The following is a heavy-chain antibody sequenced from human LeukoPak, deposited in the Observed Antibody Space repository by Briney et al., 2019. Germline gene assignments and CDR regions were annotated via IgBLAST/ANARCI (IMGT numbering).Heavy chain of an antibody. J-gene: IGHJ4*02. CDR3: AKADFPGIAAAGPGY. CDR2: IRYDGSNK. Sequence: PGGSLRLSCAASGFTFSSYGMHWVRQAPGKGLEWVAFIRYDGSNKYYADSVKGRFTISRDNSKNTLYLQMNSLRAEDTAVYYCAKADFPGIAAAGPGYWGQGTLVTVSS. D-gene: IGHD6-13*01. CDR1: GFTFSSYG. V-gene: IGHV3-30*02.